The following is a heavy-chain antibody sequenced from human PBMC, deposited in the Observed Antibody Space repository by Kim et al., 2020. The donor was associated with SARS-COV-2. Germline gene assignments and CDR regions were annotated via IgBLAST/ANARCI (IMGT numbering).Heavy chain of an antibody. V-gene: IGHV3-23*01. CDR3: AKDREPSWYVVQDSPDY. Sequence: GGSLRLSCAASGFTFSSYAMSWVRQAPGKGLEWVSAISGSGGSTYYADSVKGRFTISRDNSKNTLYLQMNSLRAEDTAVYYCAKDREPSWYVVQDSPDYWGQGTLVTVSS. CDR1: GFTFSSYA. D-gene: IGHD6-13*01. CDR2: ISGSGGST. J-gene: IGHJ4*02.